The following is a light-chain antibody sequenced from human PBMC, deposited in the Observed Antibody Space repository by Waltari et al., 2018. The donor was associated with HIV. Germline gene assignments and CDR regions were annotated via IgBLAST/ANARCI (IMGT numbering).Light chain of an antibody. CDR3: RSYDSGLGVNWV. J-gene: IGLJ3*02. CDR1: TPNIAAGYD. V-gene: IGLV1-40*01. Sequence: AVLTQLPPVSGAPGQWVTIPSTGTTPNIAAGYDVHWYQHLPGTAPKHLLQGSNNRPSRVPVRFSGSRSGSSSARASGRVQGKDVAVYFCRSYDSGLGVNWVFGGGTKLTVL. CDR2: GSN.